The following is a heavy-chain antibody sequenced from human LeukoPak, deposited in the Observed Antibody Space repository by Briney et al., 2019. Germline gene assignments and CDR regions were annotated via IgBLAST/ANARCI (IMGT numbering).Heavy chain of an antibody. Sequence: SDPLSLPCTVSDDCLRRGGHQGPSIPRVPAKSLETIGFIHHNWGSRHNPCLDDRVAISADASRKQFARRLSSVTAADTAKYFCARGANRFGGFYFDYWGQGIQVIVSS. V-gene: IGHV4-31*03. J-gene: IGHJ4*02. D-gene: IGHD3-10*01. CDR2: IHHNWGS. CDR3: ARGANRFGGFYFDY. CDR1: DDCLRRGGHQ.